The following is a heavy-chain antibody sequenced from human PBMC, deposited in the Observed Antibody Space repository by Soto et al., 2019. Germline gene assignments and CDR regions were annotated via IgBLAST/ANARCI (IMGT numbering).Heavy chain of an antibody. CDR1: GGSFSGYQ. CDR2: INDGVDI. Sequence: QVQLQQWGAGLLKPSETLSLTCAVYGGSFSGYQWSWIRQTPGKGLEWIGGINDGVDINYNPSLKSRGPMLVDSPKKQISLRLSSVTAADTAVYYCARGLILWFGELSRRGGYYYYMDVWGKGTPVTVSS. D-gene: IGHD3-10*01. CDR3: ARGLILWFGELSRRGGYYYYMDV. V-gene: IGHV4-34*01. J-gene: IGHJ6*03.